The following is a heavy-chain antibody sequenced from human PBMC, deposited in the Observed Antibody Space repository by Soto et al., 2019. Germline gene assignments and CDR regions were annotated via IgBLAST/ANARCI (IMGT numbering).Heavy chain of an antibody. Sequence: QVQLVQSGAEVKKPGSSVKVSCRATRGTFSSYAFYWVRQAPGQGLEWMGGILPLFGTPNYAQQFQGRITITADESTSTAYMELGSLTSEDTAVYYCATTPNSSSFLDYWGQGTLVSVSS. D-gene: IGHD6-6*01. CDR1: RGTFSSYA. V-gene: IGHV1-69*01. J-gene: IGHJ4*02. CDR3: ATTPNSSSFLDY. CDR2: ILPLFGTP.